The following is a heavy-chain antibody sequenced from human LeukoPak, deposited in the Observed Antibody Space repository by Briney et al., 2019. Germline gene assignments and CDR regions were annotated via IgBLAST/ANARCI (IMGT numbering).Heavy chain of an antibody. CDR3: ARLSAYWGFDY. D-gene: IGHD7-27*01. V-gene: IGHV4-39*01. CDR2: IYYSGST. J-gene: IGHJ4*02. CDR1: GGSISSSSYY. Sequence: SETLSLTRTVSGGSISSSSYYWGWIRQPPGKGLEWIGSIYYSGSTYYNPSLKSRVTISVDTSKNQFSLKLSSVTAADTAVYYCARLSAYWGFDYWGQGTLVTVSS.